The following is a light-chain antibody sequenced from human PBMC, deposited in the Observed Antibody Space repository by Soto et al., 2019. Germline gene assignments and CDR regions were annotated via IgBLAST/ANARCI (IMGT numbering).Light chain of an antibody. Sequence: QLVLTQPPSTSGTPGQRVTISCSGSSSNIESNAVNWYQQLPRTTPKLLIYSNNQRPSGVPDRFSGSKSGTSASLVISGLQSEDEAEYYCAALDDSLNGPDVFGTGTKLTVL. CDR3: AALDDSLNGPDV. CDR2: SNN. CDR1: SSNIESNA. V-gene: IGLV1-44*01. J-gene: IGLJ1*01.